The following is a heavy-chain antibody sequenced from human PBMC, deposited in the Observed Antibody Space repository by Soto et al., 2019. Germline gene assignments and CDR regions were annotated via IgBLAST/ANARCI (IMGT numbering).Heavy chain of an antibody. D-gene: IGHD2-15*01. CDR2: ISPTSGGT. Sequence: QVHLVQSGAEVKNPGASVKVSCEASGYTFTAYYIHWVRQAPGQGLEWMVWISPTSGGTNYAQKFQVRVTMTSDTSVSAAYMEHSRLTSDHTAVDYCAWDYSSCASCDDYWGRGTLVALSS. V-gene: IGHV1-2*02. CDR1: GYTFTAYY. J-gene: IGHJ4*02. CDR3: AWDYSSCASCDDY.